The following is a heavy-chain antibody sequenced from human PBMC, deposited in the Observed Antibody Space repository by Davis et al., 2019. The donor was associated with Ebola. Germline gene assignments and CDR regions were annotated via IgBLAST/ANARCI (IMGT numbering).Heavy chain of an antibody. CDR2: ISAYNGNT. Sequence: ASVKVSCKASGYTFTSYGISWVRQAPGQGLEWMGWISAYNGNTNYAQKLQGRVTMTTDTSTSTAYMELRSLRSDDTAVYYCARKGTTYYDFWSGYYGLYFDYWGQGTLVTVSS. J-gene: IGHJ4*02. V-gene: IGHV1-18*01. D-gene: IGHD3-3*01. CDR3: ARKGTTYYDFWSGYYGLYFDY. CDR1: GYTFTSYG.